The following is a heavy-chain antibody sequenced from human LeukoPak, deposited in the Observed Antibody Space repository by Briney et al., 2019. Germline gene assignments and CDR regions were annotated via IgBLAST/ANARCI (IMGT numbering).Heavy chain of an antibody. D-gene: IGHD1-1*01. J-gene: IGHJ6*02. CDR2: MYSGGST. Sequence: PGGPLRLSCAASGLTGSSNFMTWVRQAPGKGLEWISAMYSGGSTFYADSVRGGFNISRDNSKKTMFLQVSSLRVEGAAVYYCASSGTASRGAMDVWGQGTTVTVSS. CDR1: GLTGSSNF. V-gene: IGHV3-66*01. CDR3: ASSGTASRGAMDV.